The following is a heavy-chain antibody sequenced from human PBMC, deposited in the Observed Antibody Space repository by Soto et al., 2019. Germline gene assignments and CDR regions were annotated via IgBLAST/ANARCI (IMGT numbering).Heavy chain of an antibody. D-gene: IGHD4-4*01. CDR1: GYTFTTYG. CDR3: ARVYSRYYYYYIHV. CDR2: ISTYNGNT. V-gene: IGHV1-18*01. Sequence: ASVKVSCKASGYTFTTYGITWVRQAPGQGLEWMGWISTYNGNTNYTQNLQGRVTMTTDTSTSTAYMELRSLKSDDTAVYYCARVYSRYYYYYIHVWGKGPTVTVXS. J-gene: IGHJ6*03.